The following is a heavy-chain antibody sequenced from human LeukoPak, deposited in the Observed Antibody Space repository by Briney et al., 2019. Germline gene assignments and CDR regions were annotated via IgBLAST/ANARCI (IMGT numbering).Heavy chain of an antibody. CDR2: IYYTGST. Sequence: GSLRLSCAASGFTVSSNYMSWIRQPPGKGLEWIGYIYYTGSTKYNPSLKSRVTISVDTSKNQFSLKLSSVTAADTAVYYCARPFSSGWYPYSIGGLWFDYWGQGTLVTVSS. J-gene: IGHJ4*02. D-gene: IGHD6-19*01. CDR1: GFTVSSNY. V-gene: IGHV4-59*02. CDR3: ARPFSSGWYPYSIGGLWFDY.